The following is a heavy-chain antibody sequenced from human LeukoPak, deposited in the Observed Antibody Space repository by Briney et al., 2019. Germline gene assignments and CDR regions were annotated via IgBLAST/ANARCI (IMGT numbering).Heavy chain of an antibody. Sequence: PGGSLRLSCAASGFTFSSYSMNWVRQAPGKGLEWVSSISSSSSYIYYADSVKGRFTISRDNSKNTVYLQMNSLRAEDTAVYYCARATASRFDYWGQGTLVTVSS. CDR2: ISSSSSYI. V-gene: IGHV3-21*04. CDR3: ARATASRFDY. D-gene: IGHD4-17*01. J-gene: IGHJ4*02. CDR1: GFTFSSYS.